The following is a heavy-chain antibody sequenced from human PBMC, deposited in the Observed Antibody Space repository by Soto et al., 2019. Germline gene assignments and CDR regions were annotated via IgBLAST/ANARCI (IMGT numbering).Heavy chain of an antibody. Sequence: SAKVSCKAPGFTFAVSAVKWVRQARGQSLEWIGRIIVDSGNTKSAEKFTERVSMSWDMSTSTAFMELRSLSSDDTAVYYCATANNTSPFDYWGLGTLVTVSS. CDR1: GFTFAVSA. J-gene: IGHJ4*02. D-gene: IGHD1-26*01. CDR2: IIVDSGNT. V-gene: IGHV1-58*01. CDR3: ATANNTSPFDY.